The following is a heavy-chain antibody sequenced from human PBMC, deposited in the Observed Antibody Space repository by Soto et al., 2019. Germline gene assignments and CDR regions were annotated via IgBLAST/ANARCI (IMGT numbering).Heavy chain of an antibody. V-gene: IGHV2-5*02. D-gene: IGHD6-19*01. CDR1: GFSLSSSGVG. CDR3: AHRRSSGWHNSDFED. Sequence: QITLKESGPTLVKPTQTLTLTCTFSGFSLSSSGVGVGWIRQPPGKALAWLALIYWDDAKRSSPSLKSRLSITTDNSKNQVVLTTAHMAPVDTASCYCAHRRSSGWHNSDFEDWGQGTLVIVSS. CDR2: IYWDDAK. J-gene: IGHJ4*02.